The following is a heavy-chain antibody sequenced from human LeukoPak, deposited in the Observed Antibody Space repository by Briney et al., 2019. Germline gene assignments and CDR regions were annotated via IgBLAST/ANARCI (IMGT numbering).Heavy chain of an antibody. J-gene: IGHJ4*02. D-gene: IGHD2-15*01. CDR2: ISGSGGST. CDR1: GFTFSSYA. CDR3: ARVGPYCSGGSCYDY. Sequence: PGGSLRLSCAASGFTFSSYAMSWVRQAPGKGLEWVSGISGSGGSTYYVDSVKGRFTISRDNAKNTLYLQMNSLRAEDTAVYYCARVGPYCSGGSCYDYWGQGTLVTVSS. V-gene: IGHV3-23*01.